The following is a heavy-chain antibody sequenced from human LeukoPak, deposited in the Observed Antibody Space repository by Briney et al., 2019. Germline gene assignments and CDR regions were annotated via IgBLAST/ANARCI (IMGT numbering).Heavy chain of an antibody. CDR3: ARDLEYGGADDY. CDR2: INPNSGGT. V-gene: IGHV1-2*06. D-gene: IGHD3-16*01. CDR1: GYTFIAYY. Sequence: GASVKVSCKASGYTFIAYYIYWMRQAPGQGLEWVGRINPNSGGTNYAQNFQDRVTLTRDTSISTGYMELSRLRSDDTAVYYCARDLEYGGADDYWGQGTLVTVSS. J-gene: IGHJ4*02.